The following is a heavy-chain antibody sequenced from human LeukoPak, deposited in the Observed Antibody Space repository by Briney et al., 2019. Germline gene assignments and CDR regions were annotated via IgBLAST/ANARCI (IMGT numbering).Heavy chain of an antibody. CDR2: IIPIFGSG. D-gene: IGHD3-3*01. J-gene: IGHJ4*01. CDR3: AKGHDDFRQFDF. Sequence: SVKVSCKASGGIFANYAISWVRKAPGQGLEWMGGIIPIFGSGHSAQKFQGRLTITADESTRTTYMELSSLRSEDTAVYYCAKGHDDFRQFDFWGHGTLVIVSS. V-gene: IGHV1-69*01. CDR1: GGIFANYA.